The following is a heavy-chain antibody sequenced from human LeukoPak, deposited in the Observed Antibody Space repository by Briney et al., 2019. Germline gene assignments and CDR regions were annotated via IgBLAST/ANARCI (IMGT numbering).Heavy chain of an antibody. V-gene: IGHV1-2*02. CDR3: ARGTATARGEFDY. D-gene: IGHD5-18*01. Sequence: ASVKVSCKASGYTFTGYYMHWVRQAPGQGLEWMGWINPNSGGTNYAQKFQGRVTMTRDTSISTAYMELSRLRSDDTAVYYCARGTATARGEFDYWGQGTLVTVSS. CDR1: GYTFTGYY. J-gene: IGHJ4*02. CDR2: INPNSGGT.